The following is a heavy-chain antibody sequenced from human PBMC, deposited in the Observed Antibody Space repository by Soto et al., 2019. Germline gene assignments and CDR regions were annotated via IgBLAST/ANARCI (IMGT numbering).Heavy chain of an antibody. CDR2: IYYTGRA. V-gene: IGHV4-59*01. CDR1: GDSISTYY. J-gene: IGHJ3*02. CDR3: ARARSSSWLDAFDI. D-gene: IGHD6-13*01. Sequence: SETLSLTCTISGDSISTYYWTWIRQPPGKGLEWIGYIYYTGRANYNPPLKSRVTMSVDTSKNQFSLKLKSVTAADTALYYCARARSSSWLDAFDIWGRGTMVTVSS.